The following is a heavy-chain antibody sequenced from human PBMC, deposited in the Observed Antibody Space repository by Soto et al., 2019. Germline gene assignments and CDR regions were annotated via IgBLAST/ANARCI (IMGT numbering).Heavy chain of an antibody. V-gene: IGHV3-48*03. Sequence: GGSLRLSCVGSVFTFSTYEMNWIRQAPGRGLEQVSYLSRGGYTIQYADSVKGRFTVSRDEATNSHYLQMNSLRAEDTAVYFCATRLPYRGFAYWGQGTLVTVSS. CDR3: ATRLPYRGFAY. D-gene: IGHD1-26*01. CDR1: VFTFSTYE. J-gene: IGHJ4*02. CDR2: LSRGGYTI.